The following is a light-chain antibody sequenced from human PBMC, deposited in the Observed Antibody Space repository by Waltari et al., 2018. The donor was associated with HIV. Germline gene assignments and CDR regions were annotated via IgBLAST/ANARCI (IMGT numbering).Light chain of an antibody. CDR3: QQYFDIPLT. CDR2: WAS. CDR1: QRLLYNADKKDY. V-gene: IGKV4-1*01. J-gene: IGKJ4*01. Sequence: DFVMTQSPDSLAVSLGERAPITCKSSQRLLYNADKKDYLAWYQQKPGQPPKLLILWASTRQSGVPDRFSGSGSGTDFTLTISSLQAEDVAVYFCQQYFDIPLTFGGGTKVDLK.